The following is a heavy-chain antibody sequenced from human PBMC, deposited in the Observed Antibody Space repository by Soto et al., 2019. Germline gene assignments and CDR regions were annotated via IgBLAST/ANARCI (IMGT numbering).Heavy chain of an antibody. V-gene: IGHV3-23*01. CDR2: ISGSGGST. CDR1: GSTFSSYA. D-gene: IGHD6-19*01. J-gene: IGHJ3*01. Sequence: EVQLLESGGDLVQPGGSQRLSCAASGSTFSSYAMSWVRQAPGKGLEWVSVISGSGGSTFYADSVKGRFTISRDKSKNTLHLQMNSLRAEDTALYFCAKMSDGWYGAFHVWGQGTMVTVSS. CDR3: AKMSDGWYGAFHV.